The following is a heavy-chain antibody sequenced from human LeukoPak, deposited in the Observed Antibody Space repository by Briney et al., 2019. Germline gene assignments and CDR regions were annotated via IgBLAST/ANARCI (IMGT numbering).Heavy chain of an antibody. V-gene: IGHV3-23*01. CDR1: GFTFSNYA. Sequence: PGGSLRLSCAASGFTFSNYAMSWVRQAPGKGLDWVSTISGSGGGTYYADSVKGRFTISRDNSKNTLHLQMNSLRAEDTAIYYCAKRIGSCNSISCLYFGHWGQGALVTVSS. CDR3: AKRIGSCNSISCLYFGH. D-gene: IGHD2-2*01. CDR2: ISGSGGGT. J-gene: IGHJ4*02.